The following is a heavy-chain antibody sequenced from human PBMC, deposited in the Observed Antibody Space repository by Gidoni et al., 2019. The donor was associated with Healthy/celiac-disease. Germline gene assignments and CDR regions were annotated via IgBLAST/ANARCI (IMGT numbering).Heavy chain of an antibody. CDR1: SSYG. Sequence: SSYGMHWVRQAPGKGLEWVAVIWYDGSNKYYADSVKGRFTISRDNSKNTLYLQMNSLRAEDTAVYYCARGDRDYYYYGMDVWGQGTTVTVSS. CDR3: ARGDRDYYYYGMDV. CDR2: IWYDGSNK. V-gene: IGHV3-33*01. J-gene: IGHJ6*02.